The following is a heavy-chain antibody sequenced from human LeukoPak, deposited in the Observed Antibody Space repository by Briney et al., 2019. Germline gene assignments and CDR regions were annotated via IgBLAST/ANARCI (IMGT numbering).Heavy chain of an antibody. J-gene: IGHJ3*02. CDR1: GFTFSSYG. V-gene: IGHV3-30*18. Sequence: PVGSLRLSCAASGFTFSSYGMHWVRQAPGKGLEWVAVISYDGSNKYYADSVKGRFTISRDNSKNTLYLQMNSLRAEDTAVYYCAKGRKYYYDSSGPDAFDIWGQGTMVTVSS. CDR2: ISYDGSNK. CDR3: AKGRKYYYDSSGPDAFDI. D-gene: IGHD3-22*01.